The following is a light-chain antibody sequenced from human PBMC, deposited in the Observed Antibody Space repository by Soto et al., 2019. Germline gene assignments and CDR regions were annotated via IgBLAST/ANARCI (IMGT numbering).Light chain of an antibody. CDR1: QSVSSY. CDR2: DAS. V-gene: IGKV3-11*01. J-gene: IGKJ4*01. CDR3: QQRSNWPLT. Sequence: EIVLTQSPATLSLSPGERATLSCRASQSVSSYLAWYQQKPGQAPRLLIYDASNRATGIPARFSGSGSGTDFTLTISSLEPEDFAVYYCQQRSNWPLTFGGGTKXXX.